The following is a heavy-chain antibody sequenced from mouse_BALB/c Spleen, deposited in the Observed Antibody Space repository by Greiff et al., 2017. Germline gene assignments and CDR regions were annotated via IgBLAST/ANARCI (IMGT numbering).Heavy chain of an antibody. J-gene: IGHJ2*01. D-gene: IGHD1-1*01. V-gene: IGHV5-17*02. Sequence: VQLKESGGGLVQPGGSRKLSCAASGFTFSSFGMHWVRQAPEKGLEWIAYISSGSSTIYYADTVKGRFTISRDNPKNTLFLQMTSLRSEDTAMYYCARGGTVVAVDYFDYWGQGTTLTVSS. CDR1: GFTFSSFG. CDR3: ARGGTVVAVDYFDY. CDR2: ISSGSSTI.